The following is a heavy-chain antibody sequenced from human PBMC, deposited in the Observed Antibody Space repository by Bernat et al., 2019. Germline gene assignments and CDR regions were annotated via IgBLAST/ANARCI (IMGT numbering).Heavy chain of an antibody. CDR3: ARSFYDSSGYYYYYYYYGMDV. J-gene: IGHJ6*02. CDR2: IIPSGGST. D-gene: IGHD3-22*01. V-gene: IGHV1-46*01. CDR1: GYTFTSYY. Sequence: QVQLVQSGAEVKKPGASVKVSCKASGYTFTSYYMHWVRQAPGQGLEWMGIIIPSGGSTSYAQQFQGRVTMTRATSTSTVYMGVSSLRSEDTAVDYCARSFYDSSGYYYYYYYYGMDVWGQGTTVTVSS.